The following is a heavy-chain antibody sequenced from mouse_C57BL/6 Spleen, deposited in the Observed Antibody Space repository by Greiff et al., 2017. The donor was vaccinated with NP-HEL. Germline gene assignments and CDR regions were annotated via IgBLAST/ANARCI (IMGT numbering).Heavy chain of an antibody. CDR3: ARHPRTGRDYAMDY. V-gene: IGHV5-9*01. Sequence: EVQRVESGGGLVKPGGSLKLSCAASGFTFSSYTMSWVRQTPEKRLEWVATISGGGGNTYYPDSVKGRFTISSDNAKNTLYLQMSSLRSEDTALYYCARHPRTGRDYAMDYWGQGTSVTVSS. J-gene: IGHJ4*01. CDR2: ISGGGGNT. CDR1: GFTFSSYT. D-gene: IGHD4-1*01.